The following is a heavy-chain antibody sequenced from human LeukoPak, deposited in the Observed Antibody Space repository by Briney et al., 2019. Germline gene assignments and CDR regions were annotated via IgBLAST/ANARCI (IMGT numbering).Heavy chain of an antibody. CDR3: ARNVGGLRGFEY. CDR1: GGSISGYY. D-gene: IGHD3-10*01. Sequence: ASETLSLTCTVSGGSISGYYWSWIRQPPGKGLEWIGYVSYSGSTNYNPSLKSRVTISVDTSTNQFSLKLSSVTAADTAVYYCARNVGGLRGFEYWGQGTLVTVSS. J-gene: IGHJ4*02. CDR2: VSYSGST. V-gene: IGHV4-59*01.